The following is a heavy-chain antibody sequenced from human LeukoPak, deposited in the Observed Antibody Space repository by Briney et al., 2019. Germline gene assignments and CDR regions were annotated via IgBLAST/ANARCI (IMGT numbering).Heavy chain of an antibody. D-gene: IGHD3-16*02. CDR2: IYYSGST. CDR3: ARGTTDYDYVWGSYRLDY. Sequence: SETLSLTCTVSGGSISSYYWSWIRQPPGKGLEWIGYIYYSGSTNYNPSLKGRVTISVDTSKNQFSLKLSSVTAADTAVYYCARGTTDYDYVWGSYRLDYWGQGTLVTVSS. J-gene: IGHJ4*02. CDR1: GGSISSYY. V-gene: IGHV4-59*01.